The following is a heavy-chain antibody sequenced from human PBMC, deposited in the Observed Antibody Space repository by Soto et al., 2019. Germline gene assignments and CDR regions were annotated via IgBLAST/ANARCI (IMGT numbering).Heavy chain of an antibody. CDR3: ARGTEAVAGPDAFDI. CDR1: GFTFSSYG. D-gene: IGHD6-19*01. J-gene: IGHJ3*02. Sequence: GSLRLSCAASGFTFSSYGMHWVRQAPGKGLEWVAVIWYDGSNKYYADSVKGRFTISRDNSKNTLYLQMNSLRAEDTAVYYCARGTEAVAGPDAFDIWGQGTMVTVSS. V-gene: IGHV3-33*01. CDR2: IWYDGSNK.